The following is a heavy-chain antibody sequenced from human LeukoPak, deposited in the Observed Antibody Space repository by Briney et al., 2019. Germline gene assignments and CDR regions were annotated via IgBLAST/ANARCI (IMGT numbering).Heavy chain of an antibody. J-gene: IGHJ4*02. Sequence: ASVKVSCKASGYTFTSNYIHWVRQAPGQGLEWMGMIYPRDGSTSYAQKFQGRVTVTRDTSTSTVRMELSGLRSEDTAVYYCARDQEGFDYWGQGTPVTVSS. CDR1: GYTFTSNY. CDR3: ARDQEGFDY. CDR2: IYPRDGST. V-gene: IGHV1-46*01.